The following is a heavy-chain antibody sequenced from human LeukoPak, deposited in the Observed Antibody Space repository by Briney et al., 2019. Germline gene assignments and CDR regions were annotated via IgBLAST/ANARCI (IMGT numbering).Heavy chain of an antibody. CDR2: ISAYNGNT. CDR3: ARDRDFWSASDY. Sequence: ASVKVSCKASGYTFTSYGISWVRQAPGQGLEWMGWISAYNGNTDYAQKLQGRVTMTTDTSTSTAYMELRSLRSDDTAVYYCARDRDFWSASDYWGQGTLVTVSS. CDR1: GYTFTSYG. D-gene: IGHD3-3*01. V-gene: IGHV1-18*01. J-gene: IGHJ4*02.